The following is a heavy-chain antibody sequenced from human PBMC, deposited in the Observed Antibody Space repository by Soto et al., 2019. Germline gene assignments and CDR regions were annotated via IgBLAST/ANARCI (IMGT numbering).Heavy chain of an antibody. V-gene: IGHV5-10-1*01. CDR1: GYSFTSYW. D-gene: IGHD6-6*01. CDR3: ARHCYSSSSGERNWFDP. CDR2: IDHSDSYT. Sequence: GESLKISCKGSGYSFTSYWISWVRQMPGKGLEWMGMIDHSDSYTNYSPSFQGHVTISADKSISTAYLQWSSLKATDTAMYYYARHCYSSSSGERNWFDPWGQGTLVTVSS. J-gene: IGHJ5*02.